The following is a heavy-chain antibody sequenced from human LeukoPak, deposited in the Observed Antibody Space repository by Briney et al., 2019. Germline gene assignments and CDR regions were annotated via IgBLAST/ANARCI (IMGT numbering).Heavy chain of an antibody. CDR1: GFTFSTNS. V-gene: IGHV3-48*04. CDR2: ISSSSTI. J-gene: IGHJ4*02. CDR3: AREPYTAMDYFDY. Sequence: GGSLRLSCAASGFTFSTNSMNWVRQAPGKGLEWVSYISSSSTIYYADSVKGRFTISRDNAKNSLYLQMNSLRAEDTAVYYCAREPYTAMDYFDYWGQGTLVTVSS. D-gene: IGHD5-18*01.